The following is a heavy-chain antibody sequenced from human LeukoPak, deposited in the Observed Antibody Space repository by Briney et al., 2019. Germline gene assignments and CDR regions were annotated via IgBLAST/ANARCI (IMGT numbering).Heavy chain of an antibody. V-gene: IGHV4-4*09. CDR1: GGSISSYY. D-gene: IGHD4-17*01. CDR3: ARATTKLYWYFDF. J-gene: IGHJ2*01. Sequence: SETLSLTCTVSGGSISSYYWSWIRQPPGKGLEWIGYIYTSGSTNYNPSLKSRVTISVDTSKSQFSLKLTSVTAADTAVYYCARATTKLYWYFDFWGRGTLVTVSS. CDR2: IYTSGST.